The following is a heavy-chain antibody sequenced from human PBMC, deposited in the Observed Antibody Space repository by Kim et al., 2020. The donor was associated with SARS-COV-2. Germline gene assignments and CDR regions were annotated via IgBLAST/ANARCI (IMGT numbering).Heavy chain of an antibody. CDR3: AREVFDSYGYSPFYY. V-gene: IGHV4-31*03. D-gene: IGHD5-18*01. J-gene: IGHJ4*01. CDR1: GGSISRGVYY. Sequence: SETLSLTCSVSGGSISRGVYYWSWIRQHPGKGLEWIGNIYYSGTTYYNPSLKSRVTISVDTSKNQFSLKLSSVTAADTAVYYCAREVFDSYGYSPFYYWG. CDR2: IYYSGTT.